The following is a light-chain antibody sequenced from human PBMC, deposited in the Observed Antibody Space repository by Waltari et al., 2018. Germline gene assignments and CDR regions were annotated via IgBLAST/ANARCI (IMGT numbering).Light chain of an antibody. CDR3: AAWDDSLNEI. V-gene: IGLV1-44*01. J-gene: IGLJ2*01. CDR1: HSTIGSTI. Sequence: QSVLTQPPSASGTPGQRVTIPFSGAHSTIGSTILTWYQLLPGAAPNLLIHSDNRRPAGVPDRFSGSRSGNSASLAISGLQSEDEADYYCAAWDDSLNEIFGGGTKLTVL. CDR2: SDN.